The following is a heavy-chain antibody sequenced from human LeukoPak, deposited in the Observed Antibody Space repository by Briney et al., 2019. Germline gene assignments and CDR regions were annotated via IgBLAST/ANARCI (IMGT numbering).Heavy chain of an antibody. D-gene: IGHD1-26*01. J-gene: IGHJ4*02. V-gene: IGHV4-39*01. Sequence: SETLSLTCTVSGGSVSSSVYYWGWIRQPPGKGLEWIGSMYFSGSTHYNPSLKSLVTISVDTSKNQFSLKLTSVTAADTAVYYCANAVSYSVDYWGQGTLVTVYS. CDR1: GGSVSSSVYY. CDR2: MYFSGST. CDR3: ANAVSYSVDY.